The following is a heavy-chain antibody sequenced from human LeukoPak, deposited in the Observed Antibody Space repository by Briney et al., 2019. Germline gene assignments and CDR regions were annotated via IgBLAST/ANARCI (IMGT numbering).Heavy chain of an antibody. CDR1: GGSISSGSYY. Sequence: SQTLSLTCTVSGGSISSGSYYWSWIRQPAGKGLEWIGRVYTSGSTIYNPSPKSRVTMSVDTSKNQFSLKLSSVTAADTAVYYCARGPNSDYDSSGYRLDYWGQGTLVALSS. CDR3: ARGPNSDYDSSGYRLDY. CDR2: VYTSGST. V-gene: IGHV4-61*02. J-gene: IGHJ4*02. D-gene: IGHD3-22*01.